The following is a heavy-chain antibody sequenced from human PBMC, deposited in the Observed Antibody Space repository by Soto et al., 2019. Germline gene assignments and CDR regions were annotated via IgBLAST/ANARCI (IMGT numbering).Heavy chain of an antibody. CDR1: GYDFNTNW. CDR2: MYPGDSDT. V-gene: IGHV5-51*01. CDR3: ARLPRDCNKTSCYYADH. Sequence: PGESLKTSCRGSGYDFNTNWFGWVRPLPGRGLEWVGIMYPGDSDTRYNPSLQGHVTLSVDVTVSTAFLQWRSLETSDTGMYFCARLPRDCNKTSCYYADHWGQGTQVTVSS. J-gene: IGHJ4*02. D-gene: IGHD3-3*01.